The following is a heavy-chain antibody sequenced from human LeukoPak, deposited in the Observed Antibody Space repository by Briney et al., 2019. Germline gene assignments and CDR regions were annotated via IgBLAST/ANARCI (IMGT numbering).Heavy chain of an antibody. CDR2: ISGSAGST. CDR1: GFAFSSYA. V-gene: IGHV3-23*01. CDR3: VRIPNSAGFPNWFDP. Sequence: GGSLRLPCAASGFAFSSYAMSWVRQASGKGLEWVSAISGSAGSTYYADSVKGRFTISRDNAKNSLYLQMNSLRAEDTAVYYCVRIPNSAGFPNWFDPWGQGTLVTVSS. D-gene: IGHD6-19*01. J-gene: IGHJ5*02.